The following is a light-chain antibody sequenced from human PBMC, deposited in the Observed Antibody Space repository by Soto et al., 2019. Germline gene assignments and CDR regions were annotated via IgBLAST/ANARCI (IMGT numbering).Light chain of an antibody. CDR1: SSNIGSNT. CDR2: SNN. V-gene: IGLV1-44*01. Sequence: QSVLTQPPSASGTPGQRVTISCSGSSSNIGSNTVNWYQQLPGTAPKLVIYSNNQRPSGVPDRFSGSKSGTSASLAISGLHSEDEAEYYCAAWDDSLNGHYVFGTGTKLTVL. CDR3: AAWDDSLNGHYV. J-gene: IGLJ1*01.